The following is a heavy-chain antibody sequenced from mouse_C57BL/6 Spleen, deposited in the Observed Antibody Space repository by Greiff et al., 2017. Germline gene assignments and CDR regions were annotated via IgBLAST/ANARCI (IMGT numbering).Heavy chain of an antibody. Sequence: QVQLQQPGAELVMPGASVKLSCKASGYTFTSYWMHWVKQRPGQVLEWIGEIDPSDSYTNYNQKFKGKSTLTVDKSSSTAYMQLSSLTSEDSAVYYCARSYYSNEVYFDYWGQGTTLTVSS. V-gene: IGHV1-69*01. CDR2: IDPSDSYT. CDR1: GYTFTSYW. J-gene: IGHJ2*01. D-gene: IGHD2-5*01. CDR3: ARSYYSNEVYFDY.